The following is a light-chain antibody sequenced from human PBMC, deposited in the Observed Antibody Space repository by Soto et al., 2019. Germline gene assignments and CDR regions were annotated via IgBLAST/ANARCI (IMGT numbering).Light chain of an antibody. J-gene: IGKJ1*01. V-gene: IGKV1-5*01. CDR1: QTISTW. Sequence: QMDQSSFSPPSHLKNKVTITWRASQTISTWLAWYQQKPGKAPNLLIYDASSLESGVPSRFSGSGSGTEFTLTISSLQPDDFATYYCQQYHSYSLTFGQGTKVDI. CDR3: QQYHSYSLT. CDR2: DAS.